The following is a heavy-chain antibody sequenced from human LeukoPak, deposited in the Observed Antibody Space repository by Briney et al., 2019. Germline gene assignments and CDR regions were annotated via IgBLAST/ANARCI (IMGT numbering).Heavy chain of an antibody. CDR1: GFTFSSYS. D-gene: IGHD3-22*01. CDR2: ISSSSSYI. J-gene: IGHJ6*02. V-gene: IGHV3-21*01. CDR3: ARHPNYYDSSGYYYYYGMDV. Sequence: GGSLRLSCAASGFTFSSYSMNWVRQAPGKGLEWVSYISSSSSYIYYADSVKGRFTISRDNAKNSLYLQMNSLRAEDTAVYYCARHPNYYDSSGYYYYYGMDVWGQGTTVTVSS.